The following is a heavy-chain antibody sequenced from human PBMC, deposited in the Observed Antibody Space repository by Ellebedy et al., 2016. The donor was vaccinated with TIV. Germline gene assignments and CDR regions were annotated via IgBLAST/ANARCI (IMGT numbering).Heavy chain of an antibody. J-gene: IGHJ6*02. CDR3: AKDRRVWFGELLGVNYYYGMDV. CDR2: ISYDGSNK. Sequence: GESLKISXAASGFTFSSYGMHWVRQAPGKGLEWVAVISYDGSNKYYADSVKGRFTISRDNSKNTLYLQMNSLRAEDTAVYYCAKDRRVWFGELLGVNYYYGMDVWGQGTTVTVSS. CDR1: GFTFSSYG. V-gene: IGHV3-30*18. D-gene: IGHD3-10*01.